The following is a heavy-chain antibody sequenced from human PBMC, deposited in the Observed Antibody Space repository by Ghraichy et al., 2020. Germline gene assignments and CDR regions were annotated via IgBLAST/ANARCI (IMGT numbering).Heavy chain of an antibody. Sequence: GESLNISCAASGFTVSSNYMTWVRQAPGKGLEWVSVIYSGGSTYYADSVKDRFTISRDSSKNTLYLQMNSLRAEDTAVYYCARGYCSGGSCYLGFYWYFDLWGRGTLVTVSS. CDR3: ARGYCSGGSCYLGFYWYFDL. CDR2: IYSGGST. CDR1: GFTVSSNY. J-gene: IGHJ2*01. D-gene: IGHD2-15*01. V-gene: IGHV3-66*01.